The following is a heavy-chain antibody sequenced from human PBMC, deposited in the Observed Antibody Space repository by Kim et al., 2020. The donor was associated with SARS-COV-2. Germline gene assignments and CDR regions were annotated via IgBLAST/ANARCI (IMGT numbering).Heavy chain of an antibody. CDR1: GYTFTGYY. V-gene: IGHV1-2*06. CDR2: IHPNSGGT. CDR3: ARGLDFVDTAMVAWY. D-gene: IGHD5-18*01. J-gene: IGHJ4*02. Sequence: ASVKVSCKASGYTFTGYYMHWVRQAPGQGLEWMGRIHPNSGGTNYAQKIQGRVTMTRDTSISTAYMELSRLRSDDTAVYYCARGLDFVDTAMVAWYWGQGTLVTVSS.